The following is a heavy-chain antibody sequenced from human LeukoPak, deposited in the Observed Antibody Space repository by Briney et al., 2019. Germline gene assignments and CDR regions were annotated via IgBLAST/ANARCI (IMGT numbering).Heavy chain of an antibody. CDR1: GGSISSYY. V-gene: IGHV4-59*01. J-gene: IGHJ3*02. CDR3: AREAQYYYGSGSGAFDI. Sequence: SETLSLTCTVSGGSISSYYWSWIRQPPGKGLEWIGYIYYSGNTNYSPSLKSRVTISVDTSKNQFSLKLYSVTAADTAVYYCAREAQYYYGSGSGAFDIWGQGTMVTVSS. D-gene: IGHD3-10*01. CDR2: IYYSGNT.